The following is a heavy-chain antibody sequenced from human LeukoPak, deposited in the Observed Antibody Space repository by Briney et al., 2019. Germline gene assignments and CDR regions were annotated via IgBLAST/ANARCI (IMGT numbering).Heavy chain of an antibody. Sequence: PGRSLRLSCAASGFTFSSYAMHWVRQAPGKGLEWVAVISYDGSNKYYADSVKGRFTISRDNSKNTLNLQMNGLRVEDTAVYFCAKTPYSSSLGAFDIWGQGTVVTVSS. CDR2: ISYDGSNK. CDR1: GFTFSSYA. CDR3: AKTPYSSSLGAFDI. V-gene: IGHV3-30-3*02. J-gene: IGHJ3*02. D-gene: IGHD6-6*01.